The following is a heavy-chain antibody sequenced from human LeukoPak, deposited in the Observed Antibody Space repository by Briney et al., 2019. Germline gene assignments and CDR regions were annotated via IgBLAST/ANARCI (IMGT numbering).Heavy chain of an antibody. CDR3: ARDSQDATDAFDI. J-gene: IGHJ3*02. CDR2: ISSSSSYI. Sequence: NPGGSLRLSCAASGFTVSSNYMSWVRQAPGKGLEWVSSISSSSSYIYYADSVKGRFTISRDNAKNSLYLQMNSLRAEDTAVYYCARDSQDATDAFDIWGQGTMVTVSS. CDR1: GFTVSSNY. V-gene: IGHV3-21*01.